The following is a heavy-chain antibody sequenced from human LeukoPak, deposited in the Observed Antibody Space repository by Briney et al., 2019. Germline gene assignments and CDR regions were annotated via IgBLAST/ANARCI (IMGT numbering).Heavy chain of an antibody. Sequence: PSETLSLTCSVGGYSITIGYYWGWIRQAPGKGLEWIGSVHHSGSTNYNPSLKSRVTISVDTFMNRFSLKLSSVTAADTAVYYCARDSMVRGVRWTRLNWFDPWGQGTLVTVSS. CDR1: GYSITIGYY. CDR3: ARDSMVRGVRWTRLNWFDP. CDR2: VHHSGST. J-gene: IGHJ5*02. D-gene: IGHD3-10*01. V-gene: IGHV4-38-2*02.